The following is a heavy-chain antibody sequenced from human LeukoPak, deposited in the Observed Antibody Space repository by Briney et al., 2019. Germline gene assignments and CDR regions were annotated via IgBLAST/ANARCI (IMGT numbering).Heavy chain of an antibody. CDR3: ARLPYCGGDCCSRGKYYFDY. CDR1: GYSFTSYW. J-gene: IGHJ4*02. V-gene: IGHV5-51*01. Sequence: GESLKISCKGSGYSFTSYWIGWVRQMPGKGLEWMGIIYPGDSDTRYSPSFQGQVTISADKSISTAYLQWSSLKASDTAMYYCARLPYCGGDCCSRGKYYFDYWGQGTLVTVSS. CDR2: IYPGDSDT. D-gene: IGHD2-21*02.